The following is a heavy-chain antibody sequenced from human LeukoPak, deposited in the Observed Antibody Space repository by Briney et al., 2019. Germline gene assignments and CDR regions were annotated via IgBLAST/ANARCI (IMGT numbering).Heavy chain of an antibody. CDR2: IDPSDSYT. V-gene: IGHV5-10-1*01. CDR1: GYSFTSYW. Sequence: PGESLRISCKGSGYSFTSYWNSWVRPMPGKGLEWMGRIDPSDSYTNYSPSFQGHVTISADKSISTAYLQWSSLKASDTAMYYCARSGYSYGYYFDYWGQGTLVTVSS. D-gene: IGHD5-18*01. J-gene: IGHJ4*02. CDR3: ARSGYSYGYYFDY.